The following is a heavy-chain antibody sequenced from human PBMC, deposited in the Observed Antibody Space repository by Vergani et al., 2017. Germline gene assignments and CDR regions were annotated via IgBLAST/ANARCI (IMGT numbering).Heavy chain of an antibody. CDR2: VYTSGMT. Sequence: QVQLQESGPRLVRPSQTLSLTCTVSGGSINTGAYYWSWFRQPAGKGLEWIGRVYTSGMTNYNPSLKSRVTILVDRSKSQLSLQLTSVTAGDTAVYFCARELSYYYGSGSDDYNPYYYEGMDVWGPGTTVTVSS. CDR3: ARELSYYYGSGSDDYNPYYYEGMDV. CDR1: GGSINTGAYY. J-gene: IGHJ6*02. V-gene: IGHV4-61*02. D-gene: IGHD3-10*01.